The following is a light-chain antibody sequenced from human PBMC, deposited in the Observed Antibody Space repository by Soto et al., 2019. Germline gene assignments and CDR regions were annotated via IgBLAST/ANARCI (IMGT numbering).Light chain of an antibody. CDR1: QSLAYIDGNTY. Sequence: EVVMTQSPLSLPVTLGQPASISCRSSQSLAYIDGNTYLSWFQQRPGQSPRRLIYKVSNRESGXRXRXXGSGSGTDFTLKISRVEAEDVGVYYCMQGTHWPPYTFGQGTKLEIK. CDR3: MQGTHWPPYT. V-gene: IGKV2-30*01. CDR2: KVS. J-gene: IGKJ2*01.